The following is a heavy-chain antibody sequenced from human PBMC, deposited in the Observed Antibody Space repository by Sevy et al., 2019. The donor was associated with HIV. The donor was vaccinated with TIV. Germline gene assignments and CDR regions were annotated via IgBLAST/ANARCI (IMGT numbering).Heavy chain of an antibody. CDR3: VTQDRTYSEVNWFDT. D-gene: IGHD2-15*01. V-gene: IGHV3-48*03. CDR2: ISSSGDTI. J-gene: IGHJ5*02. Sequence: GGSLRLSCAASGFTFSSYEMNWVRQAPGKGLEWVSYISSSGDTIYYSASVRGRFTIYRDNAQNSLSLQMNTLRAEDTAVYYCVTQDRTYSEVNWFDTWGQGTLVTVSS. CDR1: GFTFSSYE.